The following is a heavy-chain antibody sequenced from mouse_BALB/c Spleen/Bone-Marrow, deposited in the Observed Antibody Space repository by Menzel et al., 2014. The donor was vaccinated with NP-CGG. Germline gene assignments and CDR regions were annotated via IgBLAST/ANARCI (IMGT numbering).Heavy chain of an antibody. CDR3: ARLTPDYAMDY. V-gene: IGHV5-6*01. Sequence: EVKLVESGGDLVKPGGSLKLSCAASGFTFSNYGMSWVRQTPDKRLEWVATISSGGSYTYFPDSVKGRVTISRDNAKNTLYLQMNSLKSEDAAMYYCARLTPDYAMDYWGQGTSVTVSS. D-gene: IGHD1-3*01. J-gene: IGHJ4*01. CDR2: ISSGGSYT. CDR1: GFTFSNYG.